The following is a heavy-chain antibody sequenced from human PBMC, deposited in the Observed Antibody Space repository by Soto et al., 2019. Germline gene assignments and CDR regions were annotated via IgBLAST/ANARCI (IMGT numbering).Heavy chain of an antibody. CDR3: ARVGPYCGGDCYSPPP. J-gene: IGHJ5*02. D-gene: IGHD2-21*02. V-gene: IGHV4-38-2*02. Sequence: SETLSLTCTVSGYSIRNGYYWGWIRQPPGKGLEWIGTIYHSGSTYYNPSLKSRVAISVDASENHFSLKLSSVTAADTAVYYCARVGPYCGGDCYSPPPWGQGTLVTVSS. CDR1: GYSIRNGYY. CDR2: IYHSGST.